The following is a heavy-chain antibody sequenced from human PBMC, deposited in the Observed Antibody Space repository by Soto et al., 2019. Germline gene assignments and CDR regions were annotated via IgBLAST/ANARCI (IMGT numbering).Heavy chain of an antibody. J-gene: IGHJ5*02. D-gene: IGHD2-21*01. CDR2: IYVTGAV. CDR3: ARLRIATNNYKWFDP. V-gene: IGHV4-31*11. Sequence: LSLTCGFSGAALNSGNYYWSWIRQVPGKGLEWIGHIYVTGAVDYNPSLRDRITISQDTSERQFSLNLRLVTAADTAVYYCARLRIATNNYKWFDPWGQGTLVTVSS. CDR1: GAALNSGNYY.